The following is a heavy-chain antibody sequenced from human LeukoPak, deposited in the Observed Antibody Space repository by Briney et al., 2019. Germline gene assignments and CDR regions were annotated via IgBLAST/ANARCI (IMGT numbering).Heavy chain of an antibody. CDR3: ARYRDIYDAFDI. CDR2: IYNSGSP. Sequence: SETLSLTCTVSGASIGTYYWSWIRQPPGKGLEWIGYIYNSGSPNYNPSLKSRVSISVDMSKNQCSLRLSSVTAADTAIYYCARYRDIYDAFDIWGQGTMVTVSS. V-gene: IGHV4-59*01. D-gene: IGHD1-26*01. CDR1: GASIGTYY. J-gene: IGHJ3*02.